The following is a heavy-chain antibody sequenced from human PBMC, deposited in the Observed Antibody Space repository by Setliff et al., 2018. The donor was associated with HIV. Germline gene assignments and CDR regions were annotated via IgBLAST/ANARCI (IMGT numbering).Heavy chain of an antibody. CDR2: IIPIFGTA. D-gene: IGHD6-19*01. J-gene: IGHJ4*02. CDR1: GGTFSSYA. CDR3: ARGKYNSGWYDVHYYFDN. Sequence: ASVKVSCKASGGTFSSYAISWVRQAPGQGLEWMGGIIPIFGTANYAQKFQGRVTITADESTSTAYMELRSLRSDDTAIYYCARGKYNSGWYDVHYYFDNWGQGTLVTVSS. V-gene: IGHV1-69*13.